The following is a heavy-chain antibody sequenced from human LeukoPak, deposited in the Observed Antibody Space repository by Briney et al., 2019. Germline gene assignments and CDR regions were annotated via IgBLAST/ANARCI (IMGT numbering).Heavy chain of an antibody. J-gene: IGHJ6*03. CDR1: GFTFSDYY. CDR2: ISSSANTI. D-gene: IGHD3-3*01. V-gene: IGHV3-11*04. CDR3: WSSANYYYYYMDV. Sequence: PGGSLRLSCAASGFTFSDYYMSWIRQAPGKGLELLSYISSSANTIYYADSVKGRFTISRDNAKNSLYLQMNSLRAEDTAVYYCWSSANYYYYYMDVWGKGTTVTVSS.